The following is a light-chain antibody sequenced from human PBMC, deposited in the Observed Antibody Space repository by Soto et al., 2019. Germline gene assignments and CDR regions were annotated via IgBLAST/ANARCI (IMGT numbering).Light chain of an antibody. CDR1: SSDVGGYNY. CDR3: CSYAGSKV. CDR2: DVS. Sequence: QSVLTQPPSVSGSPGQSVTISCTGTSSDVGGYNYVAWYQQHPGKAPKVMIYDVSKRPSGVPDRFSGSKSGNTASLTISGLQAEDEADYYCCSYAGSKVFGTGTKVTVL. V-gene: IGLV2-11*01. J-gene: IGLJ1*01.